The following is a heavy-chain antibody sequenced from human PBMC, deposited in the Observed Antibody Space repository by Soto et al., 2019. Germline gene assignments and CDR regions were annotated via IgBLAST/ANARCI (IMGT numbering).Heavy chain of an antibody. J-gene: IGHJ5*02. CDR1: GSSLAGYY. Sequence: PSETLSLTCHVSGSSLAGYYWSWLRPPPGKGLEWIGRIYATGSTDYNPPLKSRLTMSVDMSKKQFSLTLRSVTAADTAMYYCVRDGTKNLRDWFDPWGQGMLVTVSS. CDR3: VRDGTKNLRDWFDP. D-gene: IGHD1-1*01. V-gene: IGHV4-4*07. CDR2: IYATGST.